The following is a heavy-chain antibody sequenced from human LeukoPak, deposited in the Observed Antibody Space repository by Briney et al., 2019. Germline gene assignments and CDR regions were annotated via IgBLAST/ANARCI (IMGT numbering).Heavy chain of an antibody. V-gene: IGHV5-51*01. CDR3: ARRLRGTADAFDI. J-gene: IGHJ3*02. D-gene: IGHD3-16*01. Sequence: GESLQISCEGSGYRFTNYWIGWVRQMPGKGLXXXXIIYSGDSDTRYTPSFEGQVTISVDKSISTAYLQWSSLKASDTAMYYCARRLRGTADAFDIWGQGTMVTVS. CDR1: GYRFTNYW. CDR2: IYSGDSDT.